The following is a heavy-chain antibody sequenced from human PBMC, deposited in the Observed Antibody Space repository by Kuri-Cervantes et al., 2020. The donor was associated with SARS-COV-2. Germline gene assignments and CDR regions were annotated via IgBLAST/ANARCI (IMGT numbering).Heavy chain of an antibody. Sequence: ASVKVSCKASGYTFTSYDINWVRQATGQGLEWMGWMNPNSGNTGYAQKFQGRVTMTRNTSISTAYMELSILRSEDTAVYYCARGSSFDWLKMCHIVEGVWGQGTTVTVSS. J-gene: IGHJ6*02. CDR3: ARGSSFDWLKMCHIVEGV. CDR2: MNPNSGNT. D-gene: IGHD3-9*01. V-gene: IGHV1-8*01. CDR1: GYTFTSYD.